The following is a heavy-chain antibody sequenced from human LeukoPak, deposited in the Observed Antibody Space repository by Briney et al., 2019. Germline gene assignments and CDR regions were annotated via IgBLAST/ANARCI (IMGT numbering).Heavy chain of an antibody. Sequence: PGGSLRPSCAASGFTFSSYAMSWVRQAPGKGLEWVSAISGSGGSTNYADSVKGRFTISRDNAKNTLYLQMNSLRADDTAVYYCVRTLLGVGDNWGQGTLVTVSS. D-gene: IGHD1-26*01. V-gene: IGHV3-23*01. CDR2: ISGSGGST. CDR1: GFTFSSYA. CDR3: VRTLLGVGDN. J-gene: IGHJ4*02.